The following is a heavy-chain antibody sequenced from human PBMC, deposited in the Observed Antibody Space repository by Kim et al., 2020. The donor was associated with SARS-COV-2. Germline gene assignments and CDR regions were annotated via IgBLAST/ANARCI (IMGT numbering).Heavy chain of an antibody. CDR2: ISYDGSNK. D-gene: IGHD2-2*01. CDR3: AKDRRYCSSTSCSGYYYGMDV. V-gene: IGHV3-30*18. Sequence: GGSLRLSCAASGFTFSSYGMHWVRQAPGKGLEWVAVISYDGSNKYYADSVKGRFTISRDNSKNTLYLQMNSLRAEDTAVYYCAKDRRYCSSTSCSGYYYGMDVWGQGTTVTVSS. J-gene: IGHJ6*02. CDR1: GFTFSSYG.